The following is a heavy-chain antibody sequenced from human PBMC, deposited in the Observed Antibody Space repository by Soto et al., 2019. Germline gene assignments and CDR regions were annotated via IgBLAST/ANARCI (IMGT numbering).Heavy chain of an antibody. Sequence: QITLKESGPTLVKPTQTLTLTCTFSGFSLSTSGVGVGWIRQPPGKALEWLALIYWDDDKRYSPSLKSRLTVTKDTSNNQVVLTMTNTDPVDTATYYCAHSDASAEQYNWFDPWGQGTLVTVSS. CDR3: AHSDASAEQYNWFDP. V-gene: IGHV2-5*02. CDR1: GFSLSTSGVG. D-gene: IGHD6-13*01. CDR2: IYWDDDK. J-gene: IGHJ5*02.